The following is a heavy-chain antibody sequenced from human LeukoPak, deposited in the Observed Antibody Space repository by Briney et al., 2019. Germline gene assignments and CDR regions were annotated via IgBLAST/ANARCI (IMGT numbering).Heavy chain of an antibody. V-gene: IGHV1-46*01. CDR2: INPTGDST. CDR1: GYTFTIYY. J-gene: IGHJ5*02. Sequence: ASVTVSFTASGYTFTIYYMHWVRQAPGQGLEWMGLINPTGDSTGYAQKFQGRVTLTRDMSTSTDYMELSSLRSEDTAIYYCARDNSVGDNAWWFDPWGQGTLVTVSS. D-gene: IGHD1-26*01. CDR3: ARDNSVGDNAWWFDP.